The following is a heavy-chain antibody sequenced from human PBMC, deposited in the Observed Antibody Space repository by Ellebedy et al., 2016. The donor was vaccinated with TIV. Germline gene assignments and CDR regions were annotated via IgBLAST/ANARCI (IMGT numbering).Heavy chain of an antibody. Sequence: GESLKISXAASDFTVSRNDMIWVRQAPGKGLEWVSLIYTTGATYYADSVKGRFTISRDNSKKTLFLQMTSLGAEDTAVYYCAGPPSAVVPAAGRNYFDYWGQGTLVTVSS. CDR3: AGPPSAVVPAAGRNYFDY. J-gene: IGHJ4*02. D-gene: IGHD2-2*01. CDR2: IYTTGAT. CDR1: DFTVSRND. V-gene: IGHV3-53*01.